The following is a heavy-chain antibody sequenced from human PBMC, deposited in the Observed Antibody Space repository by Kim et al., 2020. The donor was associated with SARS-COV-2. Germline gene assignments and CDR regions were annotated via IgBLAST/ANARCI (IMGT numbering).Heavy chain of an antibody. CDR1: GGSFSGYY. J-gene: IGHJ6*02. Sequence: SETLSLTCAVYGGSFSGYYWSWIRQPPGKGLEWIGEINHSGSTNYNPSLKSRVTISVDTSKNQFSLKLSSVTAADTAVYYCARGGLRRSGPIYYYYYYGMDVWGQGTTVTVSS. D-gene: IGHD2-2*02. V-gene: IGHV4-34*01. CDR3: ARGGLRRSGPIYYYYYYGMDV. CDR2: INHSGST.